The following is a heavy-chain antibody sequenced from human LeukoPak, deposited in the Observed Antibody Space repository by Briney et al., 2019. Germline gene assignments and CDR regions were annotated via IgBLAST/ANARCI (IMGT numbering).Heavy chain of an antibody. Sequence: PSETLSLTCAVYGGSFSGYYWSWIRQPPGKGLEWIGEINHSGSTNYNPSLKSRVTISVDTSKNQFSLKLSSVTAADTAVYYCAGRCGGDCYPPQNWGQGTLVTVSS. CDR3: AGRCGGDCYPPQN. V-gene: IGHV4-34*01. CDR2: INHSGST. D-gene: IGHD2-21*02. CDR1: GGSFSGYY. J-gene: IGHJ4*02.